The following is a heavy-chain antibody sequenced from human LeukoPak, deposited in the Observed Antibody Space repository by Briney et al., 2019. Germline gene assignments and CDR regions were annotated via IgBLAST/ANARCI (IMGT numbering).Heavy chain of an antibody. V-gene: IGHV1-2*02. CDR2: INPNSGGT. CDR3: ARDLTGVEGFDY. D-gene: IGHD1-14*01. J-gene: IGHJ4*02. CDR1: GYTFTRYY. Sequence: ASVKVSCKASGYTFTRYYMHWVRQAPGQGLEWMGWINPNSGGTNYAQKFQGRVTMTRDTSISTAYMELSRLRSDDTAVYYCARDLTGVEGFDYWGQGTLVTVSS.